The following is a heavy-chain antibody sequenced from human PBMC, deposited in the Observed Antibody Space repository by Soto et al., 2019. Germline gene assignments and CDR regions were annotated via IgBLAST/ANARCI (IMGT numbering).Heavy chain of an antibody. J-gene: IGHJ4*02. CDR1: VGSVISGSYY. CDR2: IYYSGST. D-gene: IGHD2-2*01. CDR3: AREARCSSTSCYDY. V-gene: IGHV4-61*01. Sequence: SKTLSLTCTFSVGSVISGSYYWSWIRQPPGKGLEWIGYIYYSGSTNYNPSLKSRVTISVDTSKNQFSLKLSSVTAADTAVYYWAREARCSSTSCYDYWGQGTLVTVSS.